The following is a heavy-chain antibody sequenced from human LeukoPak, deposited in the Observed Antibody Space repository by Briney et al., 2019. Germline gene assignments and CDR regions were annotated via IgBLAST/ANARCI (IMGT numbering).Heavy chain of an antibody. CDR2: ISGSGTI. D-gene: IGHD3-3*01. CDR3: ARDSGGSGYLWFDP. V-gene: IGHV4-4*07. J-gene: IGHJ5*02. CDR1: GGSINSYR. Sequence: SETLSLTCTVSGGSINSYRSWIRQPAGKGLEWIGRISGSGTITYNPALQSRLSISIDTSKNQFSLKLMSVTAADTAVYYCARDSGGSGYLWFDPWGQGTLVTVSS.